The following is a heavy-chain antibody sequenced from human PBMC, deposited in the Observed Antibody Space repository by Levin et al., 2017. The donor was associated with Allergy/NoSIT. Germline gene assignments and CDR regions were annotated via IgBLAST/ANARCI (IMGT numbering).Heavy chain of an antibody. CDR1: GGSFSGYY. V-gene: IGHV4-34*01. J-gene: IGHJ3*02. Sequence: PSETLSLTCAVYGGSFSGYYWSWIRQPPGKGLEWIGEINHSGSTNYNPSLKSRVTISVDTSKNQFSLKLSSVTAADTAVYYCARVPLRLGAFDIWGQGTMVTVSS. CDR2: INHSGST. D-gene: IGHD5/OR15-5a*01. CDR3: ARVPLRLGAFDI.